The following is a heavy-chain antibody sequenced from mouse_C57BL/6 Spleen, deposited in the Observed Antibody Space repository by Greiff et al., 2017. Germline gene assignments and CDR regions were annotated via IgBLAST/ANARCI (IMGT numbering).Heavy chain of an antibody. CDR2: INPNNGGT. Sequence: EVKLQESGPELVKPGASVKMSCKASGYTFTDYNMHWVKQRHGKSLEWIGYINPNNGGTSYNQKFKGKATLTVNKSSSTAYMELRSLTSEDSDVYYCARGVIYDGYSYAMDYWGQGTSITVSS. CDR3: ARGVIYDGYSYAMDY. D-gene: IGHD2-3*01. J-gene: IGHJ4*01. CDR1: GYTFTDYN. V-gene: IGHV1-22*01.